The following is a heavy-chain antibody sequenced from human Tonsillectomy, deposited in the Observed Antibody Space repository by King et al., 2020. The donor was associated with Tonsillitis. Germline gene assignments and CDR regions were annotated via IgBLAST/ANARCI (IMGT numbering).Heavy chain of an antibody. CDR2: IGTAGDT. D-gene: IGHD6-19*01. CDR3: ARGNSSGWYPLVYYYYRMDV. J-gene: IGHJ6*02. Sequence: VQLVESGGGLVQPGGSLRLSCAASGFTFSSYDMHWVRQATGKGLEWVSAIGTAGDTYYPGSVKGRFTISRENAKNSLYLQMNSLRAGDTAVYYCARGNSSGWYPLVYYYYRMDVWGQGTTVTVSS. V-gene: IGHV3-13*01. CDR1: GFTFSSYD.